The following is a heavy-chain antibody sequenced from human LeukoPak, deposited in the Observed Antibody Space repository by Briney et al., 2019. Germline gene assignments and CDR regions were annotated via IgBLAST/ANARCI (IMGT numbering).Heavy chain of an antibody. V-gene: IGHV4-39*01. D-gene: IGHD2-2*01. CDR1: GGSISSSSYY. J-gene: IGHJ4*02. Sequence: SETLSLTCTVSGGSISSSSYYWGWIRQPPGKGLEWIGSIYYSGSTYYNPSLKSRVTISVDTSKNQFSLKLSSVTAADTAVYYCASRKPPIVVVPAADDVFDYWGQGTLVTVSS. CDR2: IYYSGST. CDR3: ASRKPPIVVVPAADDVFDY.